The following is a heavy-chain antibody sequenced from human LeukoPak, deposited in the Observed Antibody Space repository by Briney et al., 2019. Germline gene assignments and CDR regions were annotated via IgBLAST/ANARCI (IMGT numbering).Heavy chain of an antibody. V-gene: IGHV3-23*01. Sequence: GGSLRLSCAASGFTFSNHAVSWVRQAPGKGLAWVSAIESSGRSTFYADSVRGRFTISRDNSKSTLYLQMNSLRVEETAVYYCAKHLANSDGDCYAAWGQGTLVTVSS. D-gene: IGHD2-21*02. CDR1: GFTFSNHA. CDR2: IESSGRST. J-gene: IGHJ5*01. CDR3: AKHLANSDGDCYAA.